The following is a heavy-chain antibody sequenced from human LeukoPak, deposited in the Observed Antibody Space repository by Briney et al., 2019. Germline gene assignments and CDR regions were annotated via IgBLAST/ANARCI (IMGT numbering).Heavy chain of an antibody. V-gene: IGHV4-34*01. Sequence: ASEPLSLTCAVYGGSFSGYYWSWIRQPPGKGLEWIGEINHSGSTNYNPSLKSRVTISVDTSKNQFSLKLSSVTAADTAVYYCARSRGYCSGGSCYYFDYWGQGTLVTVSS. D-gene: IGHD2-15*01. CDR1: GGSFSGYY. CDR3: ARSRGYCSGGSCYYFDY. CDR2: INHSGST. J-gene: IGHJ4*02.